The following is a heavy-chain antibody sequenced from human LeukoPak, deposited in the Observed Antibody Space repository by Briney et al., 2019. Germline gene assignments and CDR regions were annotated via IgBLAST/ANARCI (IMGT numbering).Heavy chain of an antibody. CDR1: GYIFSSYW. D-gene: IGHD3-22*01. J-gene: IGHJ4*02. CDR3: ARHQYYYDTRAYYIDY. Sequence: GESLKISCKGSGYIFSSYWIGWARQMPGKGLEWMGIIYPGGSDTIYSPPFQGQVTISADKSISTAYVQWNSLRASDTDMYYCARHQYYYDTRAYYIDYWGQGTLVTVSS. CDR2: IYPGGSDT. V-gene: IGHV5-51*01.